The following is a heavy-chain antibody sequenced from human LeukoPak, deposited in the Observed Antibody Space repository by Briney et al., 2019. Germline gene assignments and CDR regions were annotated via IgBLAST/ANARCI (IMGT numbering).Heavy chain of an antibody. CDR1: GYTLTDHH. CDR3: ARDPVDGYGHLDY. Sequence: ASVKVSCKASGYTLTDHHIHWVRQAPGQGLEWMGWIKSNSGGIKYAEQFQGRVTMTRDASSSTVYMELSSLRSDDTATYYCARDPVDGYGHLDYWGQGILVTASS. CDR2: IKSNSGGI. V-gene: IGHV1-2*02. D-gene: IGHD5-12*01. J-gene: IGHJ4*02.